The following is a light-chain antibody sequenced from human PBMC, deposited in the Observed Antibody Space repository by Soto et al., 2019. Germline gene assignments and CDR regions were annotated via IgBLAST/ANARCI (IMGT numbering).Light chain of an antibody. CDR2: EVI. V-gene: IGLV2-14*01. CDR1: GSDVGAYDY. Sequence: QSVVTHPASVSGSPGPSMTISCTGTGSDVGAYDYVSWYQQHSGKVPKFMIYEVITRPSGVSHRCPGTKSGNTASLTISGPQAVFGADYYCTSYTSTSRSVFGNGTNV. J-gene: IGLJ1*01. CDR3: TSYTSTSRSV.